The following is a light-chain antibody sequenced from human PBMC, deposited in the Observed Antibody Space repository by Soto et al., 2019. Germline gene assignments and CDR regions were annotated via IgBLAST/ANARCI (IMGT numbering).Light chain of an antibody. CDR2: GAS. Sequence: EIVLTQSPATLSVSPGERATLSCRASQSVNSDLAWYQQKRGQAPRRLIYGASIRATGIPDRFSGSGSGTDFTLTINRLEPEDFAVYYCQQFGSSSWTFGQGTKVDIK. V-gene: IGKV3-20*01. CDR1: QSVNSD. CDR3: QQFGSSSWT. J-gene: IGKJ1*01.